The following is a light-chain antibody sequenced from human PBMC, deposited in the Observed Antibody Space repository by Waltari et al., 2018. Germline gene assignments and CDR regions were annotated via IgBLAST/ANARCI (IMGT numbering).Light chain of an antibody. CDR3: QQYNKWPYT. CDR1: QSVSST. Sequence: EIVMTQSPATLSVSPGERATLSCRVSQSVSSTLTWYQQKPGQAPRLLIYGASTRATGIPARFSGSGSGTEFTLTISSLQSEDFAVYYCQQYNKWPYTFGQGTKLEIK. CDR2: GAS. J-gene: IGKJ2*01. V-gene: IGKV3-15*01.